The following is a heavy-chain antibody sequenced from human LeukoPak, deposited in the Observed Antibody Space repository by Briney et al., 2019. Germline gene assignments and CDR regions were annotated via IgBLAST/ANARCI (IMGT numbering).Heavy chain of an antibody. V-gene: IGHV3-23*01. Sequence: QAGGSLRLSCAASGFTFSSYAMSWVRQAPGKGLEWVSAISGSGGSTYYADSVKGRFTISRDNSKNTLYLQMNSLRAEDTAVYYCAKIGPDDSWPDTYYYYGMDVWGQGTTVTVSS. CDR3: AKIGPDDSWPDTYYYYGMDV. CDR1: GFTFSSYA. D-gene: IGHD6-13*01. J-gene: IGHJ6*02. CDR2: ISGSGGST.